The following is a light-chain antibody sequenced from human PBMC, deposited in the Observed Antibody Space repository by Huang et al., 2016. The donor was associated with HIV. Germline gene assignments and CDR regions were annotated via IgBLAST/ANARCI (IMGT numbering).Light chain of an antibody. Sequence: EIVMTQSPATLSVSPGERATLSCRASESVTGTLAWYQQKPGQEPRLLIAGASTRATGIPGRFSGSGSETEFTLTISSLQSEDFAVYYCQQYAKWPPAFGQGTKVEIK. CDR1: ESVTGT. J-gene: IGKJ1*01. V-gene: IGKV3-15*01. CDR3: QQYAKWPPA. CDR2: GAS.